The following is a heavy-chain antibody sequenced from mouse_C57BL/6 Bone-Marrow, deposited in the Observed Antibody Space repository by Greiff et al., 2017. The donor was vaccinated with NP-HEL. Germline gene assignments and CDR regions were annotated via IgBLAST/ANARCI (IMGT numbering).Heavy chain of an antibody. V-gene: IGHV14-4*01. Sequence: VQLQQSGAELVRPGASVKLSCTASGFNIKDDYMHWVKQRPEQGLEWIGWIDPENGDTEYASKFQGKATITADTSSNTAYLQLSRLRYEDTVVYYCTTHDGSSAAWGAYRGQGTLVTVSA. CDR3: TTHDGSSAAWGAY. D-gene: IGHD1-1*01. CDR2: IDPENGDT. J-gene: IGHJ3*01. CDR1: GFNIKDDY.